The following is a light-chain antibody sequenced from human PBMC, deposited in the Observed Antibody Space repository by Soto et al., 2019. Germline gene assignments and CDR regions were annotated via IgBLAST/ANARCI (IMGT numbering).Light chain of an antibody. CDR3: QPDGNSQYP. V-gene: IGKV3-20*01. Sequence: EIVLTQSPGTLSLSPGERATLSCRASQIVSSTYLDWYQQRPGQAPRLLISGASSRATGIPDRFSGTGSGARFTLTVSALESEDFAVYYCQPDGNSQYPFGQGNKLEIK. CDR2: GAS. CDR1: QIVSSTY. J-gene: IGKJ2*01.